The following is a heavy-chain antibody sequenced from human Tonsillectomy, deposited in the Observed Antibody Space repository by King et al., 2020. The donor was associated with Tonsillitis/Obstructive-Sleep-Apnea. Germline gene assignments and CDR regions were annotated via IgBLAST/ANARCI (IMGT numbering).Heavy chain of an antibody. CDR2: ISYDGSNK. CDR3: VGDSTAATQGGMDV. Sequence: VQLVESGGGVVQPGRSLRLSCAASGFTFSSYAMHWVRQAPGKGLEWVAVISYDGSNKYYADSVKGRFTISRDNSKNTLYLQMNSLRAEDTAVYYCVGDSTAATQGGMDVWGQGTTVTVSS. D-gene: IGHD6-25*01. J-gene: IGHJ6*02. V-gene: IGHV3-30*04. CDR1: GFTFSSYA.